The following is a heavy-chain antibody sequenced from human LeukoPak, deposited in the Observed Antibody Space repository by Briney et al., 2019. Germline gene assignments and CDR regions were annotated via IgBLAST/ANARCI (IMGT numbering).Heavy chain of an antibody. Sequence: GASVEVSCKASGYTFATYYMHWVRQAPGQGLEWMGIIDPSGGDTNYAQKFQGRVTMTRDMSTTTLYMELTSLGSEDTAVYYCARCGRGSGTTSEYYYYMDVWGKGTTVTVSS. CDR3: ARCGRGSGTTSEYYYYMDV. D-gene: IGHD3-10*01. J-gene: IGHJ6*03. CDR2: IDPSGGDT. V-gene: IGHV1-46*01. CDR1: GYTFATYY.